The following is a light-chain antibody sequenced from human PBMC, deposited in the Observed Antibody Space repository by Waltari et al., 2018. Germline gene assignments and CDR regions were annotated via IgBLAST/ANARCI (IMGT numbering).Light chain of an antibody. V-gene: IGKV4-1*01. CDR1: QTVLYSSNNKNY. CDR2: WAS. Sequence: IVMTQSPDSLAVSLGARATINCQSSQTVLYSSNNKNYLAWYQQKPRQPPKLLIYWASTRESGVPDRFSGSGSGTDFTLTISSLQAEDVAVYYCQQYYNTPLTFGGGTKVEIK. J-gene: IGKJ4*01. CDR3: QQYYNTPLT.